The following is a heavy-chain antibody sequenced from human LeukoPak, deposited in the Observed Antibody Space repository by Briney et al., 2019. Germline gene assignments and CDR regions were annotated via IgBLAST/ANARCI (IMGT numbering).Heavy chain of an antibody. J-gene: IGHJ4*02. V-gene: IGHV3-7*01. CDR3: ARVSAYDYVWGSYRHPSFDY. CDR2: IKQDGSEK. CDR1: GFTFSSYW. Sequence: PGGSLRLSCAASGFTFSSYWMSWVRQAPGKGLEWVANIKQDGSEKYYVDSVKGRFTISRDNAKNPLYLQMNSLRAEDTAVYYCARVSAYDYVWGSYRHPSFDYWGQGTLVTVSS. D-gene: IGHD3-16*02.